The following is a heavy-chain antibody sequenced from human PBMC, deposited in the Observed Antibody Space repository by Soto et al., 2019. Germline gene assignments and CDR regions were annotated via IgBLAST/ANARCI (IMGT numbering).Heavy chain of an antibody. J-gene: IGHJ6*02. CDR1: GYTFTSYY. CDR3: AREGNCSSTSCYLYYYYGMDV. D-gene: IGHD2-2*01. Sequence: QVQLVQSGAEVKKPGASVKVSCKASGYTFTSYYMHWVRQAPGQGLEWMGIINPSGGSTSYAQKFQGRVTMTRDTSTSTVYMELSSLRSEDTAVYYCAREGNCSSTSCYLYYYYGMDVWGQGTTVTVSS. CDR2: INPSGGST. V-gene: IGHV1-46*01.